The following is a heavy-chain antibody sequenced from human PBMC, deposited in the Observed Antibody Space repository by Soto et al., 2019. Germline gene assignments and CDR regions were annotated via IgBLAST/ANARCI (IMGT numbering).Heavy chain of an antibody. D-gene: IGHD2-2*01. CDR2: INHSGST. Sequence: SETLSLTCAVYGGSFSGYYWSWIRQPPGKGLEWIGEINHSGSTNYNPSLKSRVTISVDTSKNQFSLKLSSVTAADTAMYYCARVVPAAINYYYGMDVWGQGTTVTVSS. CDR3: ARVVPAAINYYYGMDV. CDR1: GGSFSGYY. J-gene: IGHJ6*02. V-gene: IGHV4-34*01.